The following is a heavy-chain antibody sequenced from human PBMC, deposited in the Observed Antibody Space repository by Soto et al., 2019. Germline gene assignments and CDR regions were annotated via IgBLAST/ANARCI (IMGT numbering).Heavy chain of an antibody. Sequence: QVQLVQSGAEVKRPGASVNVSCKAAGYIFTSFGISWVRQAPGHGLEWMGWISTYNGHTDYAQKVQGRVTMTTDTSTSTAYMELRGLRSDDTAVYYCARDPNSSGWYGGENWFDPWGQGTLVTVSS. D-gene: IGHD6-19*01. CDR3: ARDPNSSGWYGGENWFDP. CDR2: ISTYNGHT. J-gene: IGHJ5*02. CDR1: GYIFTSFG. V-gene: IGHV1-18*01.